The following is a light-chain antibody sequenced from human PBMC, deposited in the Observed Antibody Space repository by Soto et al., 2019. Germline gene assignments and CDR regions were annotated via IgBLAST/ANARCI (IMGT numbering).Light chain of an antibody. CDR2: KAS. V-gene: IGKV1-5*03. J-gene: IGKJ3*01. CDR3: QQYNTPVLT. Sequence: DIQMNQSPSTLSASVGDRVTITCRASQSISSWLAWYQQKPGKAPKLLIYKASTLESGVPSRFSGSGSGTEFSLTISSLQPDDFATYYCQQYNTPVLTFGPGTKVYIK. CDR1: QSISSW.